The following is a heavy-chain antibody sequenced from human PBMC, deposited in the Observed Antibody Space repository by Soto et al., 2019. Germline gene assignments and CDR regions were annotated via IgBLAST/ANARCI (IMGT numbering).Heavy chain of an antibody. CDR3: ARDRVVVVPAAPEVWFDP. CDR2: IKQDGSEK. Sequence: EVQLVESGGGLVQPGGSLRLSCAASGFTFSSYWMSWVRQAPGKGLEWVANIKQDGSEKYYVDSVKGRFTISRDNAKHSLYLQMNSLRAEDTAVYYCARDRVVVVPAAPEVWFDPWGQGTLVTVSS. V-gene: IGHV3-7*01. J-gene: IGHJ5*02. D-gene: IGHD2-2*01. CDR1: GFTFSSYW.